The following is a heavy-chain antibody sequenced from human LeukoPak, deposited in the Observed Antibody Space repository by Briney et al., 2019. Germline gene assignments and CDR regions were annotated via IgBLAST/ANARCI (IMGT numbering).Heavy chain of an antibody. CDR3: AKDRGPRSDTVYYFDY. V-gene: IGHV3-23*01. CDR2: ISGSGGST. CDR1: GFTFSSYE. J-gene: IGHJ4*02. D-gene: IGHD5/OR15-5a*01. Sequence: PEGSLRLSCAASGFTFSSYEMNWVRQAPGKGLEWVSAISGSGGSTYYADSVKGRFTISRDNSKNTLYLQMNSLRAEDTAVYYCAKDRGPRSDTVYYFDYWGQGTLVTVSS.